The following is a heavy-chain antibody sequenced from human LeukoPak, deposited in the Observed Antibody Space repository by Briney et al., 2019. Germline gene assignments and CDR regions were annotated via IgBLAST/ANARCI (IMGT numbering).Heavy chain of an antibody. CDR3: AKIGARGTLGATREFDY. CDR1: GFTFSSYS. Sequence: GGSLRLSCAASGFTFSSYSMNWVRQAPGKGLEWVSHISSSSSTIYYADSVKGRFTISRDNSKNTLYLQMNSLRAEDTAVYYCAKIGARGTLGATREFDYWGQGTLVTVSS. D-gene: IGHD1-26*01. CDR2: ISSSSSTI. J-gene: IGHJ4*02. V-gene: IGHV3-48*01.